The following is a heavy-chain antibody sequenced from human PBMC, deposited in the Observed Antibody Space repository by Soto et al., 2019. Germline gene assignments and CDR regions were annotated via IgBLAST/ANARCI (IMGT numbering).Heavy chain of an antibody. Sequence: ASVKVSCKASGGTFRSYAISWVRQAPGQGLEWMGGIIPIFGTANYAQKFQGRVTITADESTSTAYMELSSLRSEDTAVYYCAIEPLQVGAPNWNFDYWGQGTLVTVSS. CDR3: AIEPLQVGAPNWNFDY. CDR2: IIPIFGTA. CDR1: GGTFRSYA. J-gene: IGHJ4*02. D-gene: IGHD1-1*01. V-gene: IGHV1-69*13.